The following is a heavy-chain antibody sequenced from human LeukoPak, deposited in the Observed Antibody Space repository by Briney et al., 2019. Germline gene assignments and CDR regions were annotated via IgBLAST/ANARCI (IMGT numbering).Heavy chain of an antibody. J-gene: IGHJ3*02. CDR2: ISSRSSTI. D-gene: IGHD3-16*01. CDR1: GFTFSSYE. Sequence: PGGSLRLSCAASGFTFSSYELYWVRQAPGKGLEWISYISSRSSTIKYADSVRGRFTISRADARESLFLQMNSLRAEDTAIYYCGASRQYVGAFHIWRQGKLVTVSS. V-gene: IGHV3-48*03. CDR3: GASRQYVGAFHI.